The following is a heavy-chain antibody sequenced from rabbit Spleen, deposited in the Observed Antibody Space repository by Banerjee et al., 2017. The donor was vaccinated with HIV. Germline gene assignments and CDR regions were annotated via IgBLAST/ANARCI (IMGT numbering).Heavy chain of an antibody. V-gene: IGHV1S40*01. CDR1: GFDFSSSYY. Sequence: QSLEESGGDLVKPGASLTLTCKASGFDFSSSYYMCWVRQAPEKGLELIACIDTSSVHTADATWAKGRFTISKTSSTTVTLQMTSLTAADTATYFCARFYAGYGDFGYAAMWGPGTLVTVS. CDR3: ARFYAGYGDFGYAAM. CDR2: IDTSSVHT. J-gene: IGHJ4*01. D-gene: IGHD7-1*01.